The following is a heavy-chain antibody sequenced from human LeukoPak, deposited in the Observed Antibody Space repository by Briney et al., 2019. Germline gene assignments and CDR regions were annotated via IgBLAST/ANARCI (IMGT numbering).Heavy chain of an antibody. V-gene: IGHV4-34*01. J-gene: IGHJ4*02. Sequence: PSGTLSLTCAVYGGSFSGYYWSWIRQPPGKGLEWIGEINHSGSTNYNPSLKSRVTISVDTSKNQFSLNLNSVTAADTAVYYCARGYYYDGSGYFDYWGRGTLVTVSS. CDR2: INHSGST. CDR3: ARGYYYDGSGYFDY. D-gene: IGHD3-22*01. CDR1: GGSFSGYY.